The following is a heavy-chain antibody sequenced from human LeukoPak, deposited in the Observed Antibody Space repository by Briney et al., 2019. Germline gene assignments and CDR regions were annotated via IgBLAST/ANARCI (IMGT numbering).Heavy chain of an antibody. CDR3: ARGFTLNPVDSSGYYYLLKSTLYYFDY. CDR2: IYYSGST. CDR1: GGSISSGGYY. J-gene: IGHJ4*02. D-gene: IGHD3-22*01. Sequence: SETLSLTCTVSGGSISSGGYYWSWIRQHPGKGLEWIGYIYYSGSTNYNPSLKSRVTISVDTSKNQFSLKLSSVTAADTAMYYCARGFTLNPVDSSGYYYLLKSTLYYFDYWGQGTLVTVSS. V-gene: IGHV4-31*03.